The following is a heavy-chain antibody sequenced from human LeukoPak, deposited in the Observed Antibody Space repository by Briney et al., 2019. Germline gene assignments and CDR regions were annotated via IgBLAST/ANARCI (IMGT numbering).Heavy chain of an antibody. Sequence: GGSLRLSCAASGFTFSSYGMHWVRQAPGKGLEWVAFIRYDGSNKYYADSVKGRFTISRDNSKNTLYLQMNSLRAEDTAVYYCAKDTLLEQWLGPAGYWGQGTLVTVSS. CDR1: GFTFSSYG. J-gene: IGHJ4*02. CDR2: IRYDGSNK. CDR3: AKDTLLEQWLGPAGY. V-gene: IGHV3-30*02. D-gene: IGHD6-19*01.